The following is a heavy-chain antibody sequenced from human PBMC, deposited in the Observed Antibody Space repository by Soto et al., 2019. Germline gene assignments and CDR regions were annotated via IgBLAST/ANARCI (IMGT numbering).Heavy chain of an antibody. J-gene: IGHJ4*02. CDR3: AKGGRQWLVTSDFNY. V-gene: IGHV4-30-2*02. D-gene: IGHD6-19*01. CDR2: IYHSGST. Sequence: PSETLSLICAVSGDSISSGGYSWSWIRQLPGKGLEWIGYIYHSGSTYYNPSLKSRVTISRDSSKNTVSLEMTSLRAEDTAVYYCAKGGRQWLVTSDFNYWGQGALVTVSS. CDR1: GDSISSGGYS.